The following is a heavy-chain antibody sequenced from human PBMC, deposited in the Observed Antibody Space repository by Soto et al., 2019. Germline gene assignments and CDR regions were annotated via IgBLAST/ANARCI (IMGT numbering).Heavy chain of an antibody. CDR3: ARIKKYCSNTSCYET. CDR2: IYYSGST. Sequence: SETLSLTCTVSGGSISSYYWSWIRQPPGKGLEWIGYIYYSGSTNYNPSLKSRVTISVDTSKNQFSLKLSSVTAADTAVYYCARIKKYCSNTSCYETWGQGTLVTVSS. D-gene: IGHD2-2*01. J-gene: IGHJ4*02. CDR1: GGSISSYY. V-gene: IGHV4-59*08.